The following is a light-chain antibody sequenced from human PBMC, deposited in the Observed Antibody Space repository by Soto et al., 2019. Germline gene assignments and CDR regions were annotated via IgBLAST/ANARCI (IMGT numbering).Light chain of an antibody. CDR1: SSDVGGYNY. V-gene: IGLV2-11*01. Sequence: QSALTQPRSVSGSPGQSVTIPCTGTSSDVGGYNYVSWYQQHPGKAPKLMIYDVSKRPSGVPDRFSGSKSGNTASLTISGLQVEDGADYYCCSYAGSYVFGTGTKVTVL. CDR3: CSYAGSYV. J-gene: IGLJ1*01. CDR2: DVS.